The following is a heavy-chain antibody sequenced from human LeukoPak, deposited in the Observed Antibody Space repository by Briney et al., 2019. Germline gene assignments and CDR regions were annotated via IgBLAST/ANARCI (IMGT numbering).Heavy chain of an antibody. V-gene: IGHV4-30-2*01. CDR2: IYHSGST. J-gene: IGHJ4*02. Sequence: SQTLSLTCAVSGGSISSGGYSWSWIRQPPGKGLEWIGYIYHSGSTYYNQSLKSRVTMSVDRSKNQFSLKLSSVTAADTAVYYCARVYVVDTAMVHFDYWGQGTLVTVSS. D-gene: IGHD5-18*01. CDR1: GGSISSGGYS. CDR3: ARVYVVDTAMVHFDY.